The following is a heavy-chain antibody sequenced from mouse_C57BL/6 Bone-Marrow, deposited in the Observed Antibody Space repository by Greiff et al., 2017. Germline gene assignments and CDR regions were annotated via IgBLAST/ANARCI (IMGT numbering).Heavy chain of an antibody. CDR1: GFTIKDDY. V-gene: IGHV14-4*01. Sequence: EVQLQQSGAELVRPGASVKLSCTASGFTIKDDYMHWVKQRPEQGLEWIGWIDPENGDTEYASKFQGKATITADTSSSTAYLQLSSLTSEDTAVYYCTTGYYYGSSYDYWGQGTTLTVSS. J-gene: IGHJ2*01. CDR3: TTGYYYGSSYDY. D-gene: IGHD1-1*01. CDR2: IDPENGDT.